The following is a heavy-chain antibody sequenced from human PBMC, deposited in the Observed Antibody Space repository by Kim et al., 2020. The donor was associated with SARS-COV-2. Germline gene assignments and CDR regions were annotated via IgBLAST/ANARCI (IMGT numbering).Heavy chain of an antibody. Sequence: GGSLRLSCAASGFTFSSYAMSWVRQAPGKGLEWVSVISGSGGSTYYADSVKGRFTISRDNSKNTLYMQMNSLRAEDTAVYYGAKDRSITSFGVVISPYYYYGMGVWGQGTTVTVPS. CDR3: AKDRSITSFGVVISPYYYYGMGV. CDR2: ISGSGGST. D-gene: IGHD3-3*01. CDR1: GFTFSSYA. J-gene: IGHJ6*02. V-gene: IGHV3-23*01.